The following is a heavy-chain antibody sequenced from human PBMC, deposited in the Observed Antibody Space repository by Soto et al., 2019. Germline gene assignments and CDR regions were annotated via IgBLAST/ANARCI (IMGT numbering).Heavy chain of an antibody. CDR1: GFTFSNYA. Sequence: GSLRLSCAASGFTFSNYAMSWVRQAPGKGLEWVTAISGSGGTTYYADSVKGRFTISRDNAKNSLYLQMNSLRAEDTAVYYCARDITFGGVIVNLPGYWGQGTLVTVSS. CDR3: ARDITFGGVIVNLPGY. V-gene: IGHV3-23*01. CDR2: ISGSGGTT. D-gene: IGHD3-16*02. J-gene: IGHJ4*02.